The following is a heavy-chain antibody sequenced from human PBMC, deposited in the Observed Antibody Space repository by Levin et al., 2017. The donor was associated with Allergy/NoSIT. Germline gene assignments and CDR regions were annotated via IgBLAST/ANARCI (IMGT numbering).Heavy chain of an antibody. D-gene: IGHD5-12*01. CDR1: GFTFSNYG. CDR3: AKQGGSGYHDS. J-gene: IGHJ4*02. CDR2: IWYDGSTK. V-gene: IGHV3-33*06. Sequence: QPGGSLRLSCAASGFTFSNYGMHWVRQAPGKGLDWVAVIWYDGSTKYYADSVKDRFTISRDNSKDTLYLQMNSLRAEDTAVYYCAKQGGSGYHDSWGQGTLVTVSS.